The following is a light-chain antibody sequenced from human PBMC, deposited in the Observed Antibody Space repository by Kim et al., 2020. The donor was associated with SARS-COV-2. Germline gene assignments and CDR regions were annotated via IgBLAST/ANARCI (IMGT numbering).Light chain of an antibody. J-gene: IGLJ2*01. CDR3: QSSDSSSTYLI. CDR1: SLPKQH. Sequence: SYELTQSPSVSVSPGQTAKITCSGDSLPKQHAYWYQQKPGQAPVMVIFKDTERPSGIPERFSGSRSGTIVTLTISGVQAEDEADYYCQSSDSSSTYLIFGGGTQLTVL. CDR2: KDT. V-gene: IGLV3-25*03.